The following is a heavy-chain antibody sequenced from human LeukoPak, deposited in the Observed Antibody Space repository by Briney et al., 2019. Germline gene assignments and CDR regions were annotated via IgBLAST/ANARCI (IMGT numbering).Heavy chain of an antibody. CDR2: ISSSSDRV. J-gene: IGHJ4*02. CDR3: AREGAGGSWAAY. CDR1: GFTFSTYR. Sequence: PGGSLRLSCAASGFTFSTYRMNWVRQAPGKGLEWLSYISSSSDRVYYIDSVKGRFTISRDNAKNSLYLQMNSLRVEDTAVYYCAREGAGGSWAAYWGQGTLVTVSS. D-gene: IGHD3-10*01. V-gene: IGHV3-48*01.